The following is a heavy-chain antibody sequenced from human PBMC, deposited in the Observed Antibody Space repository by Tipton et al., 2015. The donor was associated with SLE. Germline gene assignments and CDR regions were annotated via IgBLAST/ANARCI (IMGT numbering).Heavy chain of an antibody. Sequence: TLSLTCAVSGGSISSRVYYWGWLRQPPGKGLEWIGSIYTSGSTNYNPSLKSRVTISVDTSKNQFSLKLSSVTAAGTAVYYCARGLGRYFDLWGRGTRVTVSS. CDR2: IYTSGST. V-gene: IGHV4-39*07. CDR3: ARGLGRYFDL. D-gene: IGHD7-27*01. J-gene: IGHJ2*01. CDR1: GGSISSRVYY.